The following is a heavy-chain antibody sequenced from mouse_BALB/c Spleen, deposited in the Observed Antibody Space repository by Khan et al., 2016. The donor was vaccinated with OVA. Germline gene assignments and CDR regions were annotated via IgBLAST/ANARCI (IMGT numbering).Heavy chain of an antibody. CDR2: ISSGGSYT. D-gene: IGHD1-1*01. J-gene: IGHJ3*01. V-gene: IGHV5-6*01. Sequence: EVELVESGGDLVKPEGSLKLSCAASGFTFSTYGMSWVRQTPDKRLEWVATISSGGSYTYYPDSVQGRFTISRDNAKNTLYLQMSSLKSEDTAMFYCARLAYYYDNEGFAYWSQGTLVTVSA. CDR3: ARLAYYYDNEGFAY. CDR1: GFTFSTYG.